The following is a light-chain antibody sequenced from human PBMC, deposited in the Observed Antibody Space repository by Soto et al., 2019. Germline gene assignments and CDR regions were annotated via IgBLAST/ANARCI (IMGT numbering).Light chain of an antibody. CDR1: HSVSRTY. CDR2: GTS. Sequence: EIVLTQSPASRSFSPGERATLSCRAGHSVSRTYLAWYQQKPGQAPRLLVYGTSDRATGTPDRFRGSGSGSEFSPTISGLEPEDFAVYFCQHFGSSPPVIFGQGTRLEIK. V-gene: IGKV3-20*01. CDR3: QHFGSSPPVI. J-gene: IGKJ5*01.